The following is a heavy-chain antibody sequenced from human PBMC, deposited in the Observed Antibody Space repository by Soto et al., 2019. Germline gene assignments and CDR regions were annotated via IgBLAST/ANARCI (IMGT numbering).Heavy chain of an antibody. Sequence: PSETLSLTCTVSGGSIGSYYWGWIRQPPGKGLEWIGSIYYSGSTYYNPSLKSRVTISVDTSKNQFSLKLSSVTAADTAVYYCARQGVHYYYYGMDVWGQGTTVTVSS. J-gene: IGHJ6*02. D-gene: IGHD3-10*01. CDR3: ARQGVHYYYYGMDV. CDR2: IYYSGST. CDR1: GGSIGSYY. V-gene: IGHV4-39*01.